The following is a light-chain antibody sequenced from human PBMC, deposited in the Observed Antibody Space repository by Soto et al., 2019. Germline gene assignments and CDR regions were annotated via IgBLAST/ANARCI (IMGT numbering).Light chain of an antibody. Sequence: DFHMTQSPSTLSASVGDSVTITCRTSQSVYSWLAWYQQKPGKAPKLLIFDDSILQSGVPSRFNGSASGTEFTLTISSLQPDDFATYYCQHYGGLYTFGQGTKLEIK. J-gene: IGKJ2*01. CDR3: QHYGGLYT. V-gene: IGKV1-5*01. CDR2: DDS. CDR1: QSVYSW.